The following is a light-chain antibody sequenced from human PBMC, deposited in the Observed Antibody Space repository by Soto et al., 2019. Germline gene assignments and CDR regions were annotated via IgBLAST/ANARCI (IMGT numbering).Light chain of an antibody. CDR2: SNN. CDR3: AAWDDSLSNYV. Sequence: QSVLTQPPSASGTPGQRVTISCSGSSSNIGSNTVNWYQQLPGTAPKVIIYSNNERPSGVPDRFSGSKSGTSASLAISGLQSEDEADYYCAAWDDSLSNYVFGTGTKLTVL. CDR1: SSNIGSNT. V-gene: IGLV1-44*01. J-gene: IGLJ1*01.